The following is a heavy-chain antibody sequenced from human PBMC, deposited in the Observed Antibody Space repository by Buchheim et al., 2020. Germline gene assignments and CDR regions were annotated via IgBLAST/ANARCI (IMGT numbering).Heavy chain of an antibody. D-gene: IGHD6-19*01. J-gene: IGHJ6*02. CDR3: TTRGSYKSGWSWYGYGVDV. V-gene: IGHV3-15*07. CDR1: GLTVSNAW. Sequence: EVQLVESGGGLVKPGGSLRLSCAASGLTVSNAWMNWVRQAPGKGLEWVGRIKSKTDGGTTDYAAPVKGRFTISRDDLRNTLYLQMNGLKTEDTAVYYCTTRGSYKSGWSWYGYGVDVWGQGTT. CDR2: IKSKTDGGTT.